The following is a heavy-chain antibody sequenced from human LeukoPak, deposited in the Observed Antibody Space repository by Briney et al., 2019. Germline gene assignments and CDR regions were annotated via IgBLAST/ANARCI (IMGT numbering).Heavy chain of an antibody. CDR1: GFTFSNYW. Sequence: GGSLRLSCAASGFTFSNYWMSWVRQAPGKGLEWVANINGDGSAQYYVGSVRGRFTISRDNAKNSLYLQMNSLRVEDTAVYYCASDSFSISAQSTVNFGYWGQGILVTVSS. J-gene: IGHJ4*02. CDR3: ASDSFSISAQSTVNFGY. CDR2: INGDGSAQ. D-gene: IGHD2-21*01. V-gene: IGHV3-7*01.